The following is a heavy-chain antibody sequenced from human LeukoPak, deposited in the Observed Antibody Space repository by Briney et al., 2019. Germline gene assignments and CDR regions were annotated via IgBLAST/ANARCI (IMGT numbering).Heavy chain of an antibody. Sequence: SETLSLTCTVSGGSISSYHWSWIRQPPGKGLEWIGYIYYSGSTNYNPSLKSRVTISVDTSKNQFSLKLSSVTAADTAVYYCARDRYGGYIDYWGQGTLVTVSS. D-gene: IGHD1-26*01. V-gene: IGHV4-59*01. CDR1: GGSISSYH. CDR3: ARDRYGGYIDY. J-gene: IGHJ4*02. CDR2: IYYSGST.